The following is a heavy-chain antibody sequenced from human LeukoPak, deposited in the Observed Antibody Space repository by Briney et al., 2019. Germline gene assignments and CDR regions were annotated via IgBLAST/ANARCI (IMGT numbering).Heavy chain of an antibody. V-gene: IGHV4-59*08. J-gene: IGHJ5*02. CDR2: IYYIGST. Sequence: PSETLSLTCTVSGDSISTYYWSWIRQPPGKGLEWIGYIYYIGSTNYNPSLKSRVTMSVDTSKNQFSLKLTSVTAADTAVYYWAGRGGPTRGGWFDPWGQGTLVTVSS. CDR3: AGRGGPTRGGWFDP. D-gene: IGHD1-26*01. CDR1: GDSISTYY.